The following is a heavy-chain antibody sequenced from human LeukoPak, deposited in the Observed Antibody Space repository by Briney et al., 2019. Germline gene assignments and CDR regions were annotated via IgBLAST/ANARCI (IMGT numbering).Heavy chain of an antibody. J-gene: IGHJ5*02. CDR2: FHDSGSA. CDR1: GDSISSYF. V-gene: IGHV4-59*01. D-gene: IGHD2-15*01. Sequence: SETLSLTCTVTGDSISSYFWSWIRQPPGKGLEWIGYFHDSGSANYNPSLKSRITMSVDTSKNQFSLKLRSVTAADTAVYYCARDSHSVDTATPRGFDPWGQGTLVTVSS. CDR3: ARDSHSVDTATPRGFDP.